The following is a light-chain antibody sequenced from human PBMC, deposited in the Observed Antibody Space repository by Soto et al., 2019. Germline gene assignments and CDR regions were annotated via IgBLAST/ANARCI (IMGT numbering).Light chain of an antibody. V-gene: IGKV1-33*01. CDR3: QQYDNFPVT. CDR1: QDITYF. Sequence: DIQMTQSPSSLSASVGDRVTITCQASQDITYFLNWYQQKPGKAPKLLIYDASNLETGVTSRFSGSGSGTDFTFTISSLQPEDIGTYFCQQYDNFPVTFGGGTKVEIK. J-gene: IGKJ4*01. CDR2: DAS.